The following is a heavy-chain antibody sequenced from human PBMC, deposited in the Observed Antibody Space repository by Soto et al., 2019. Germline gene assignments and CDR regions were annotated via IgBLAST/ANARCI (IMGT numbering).Heavy chain of an antibody. V-gene: IGHV3-7*01. CDR3: ASVAI. CDR1: GFTFRNYW. D-gene: IGHD5-12*01. CDR2: IKQDGTEK. J-gene: IGHJ4*02. Sequence: EVQLVESGGGLVQPGGSLRLSCAASGFTFRNYWMSWVRQAPGKGLEWVANIKQDGTEKNYVDSVRGRFTIYRDNAKNSLDLQMNSLTAEDTAVYYCASVAIRGQGTLVTVSS.